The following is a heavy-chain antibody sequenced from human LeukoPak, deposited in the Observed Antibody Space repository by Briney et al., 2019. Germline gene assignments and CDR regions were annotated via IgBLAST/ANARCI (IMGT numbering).Heavy chain of an antibody. CDR2: IYYDGSNN. Sequence: GRSLRLSCAASGFTFNSFGIRWVRQAPGKGLEWVAVIYYDGSNNFYSDSVKGRFTISRDNSKNTVFLQMSSLRAEDTAVYYCARRAYYDSSGYDFYDAFDIWGQGTMVTVSS. D-gene: IGHD3-22*01. J-gene: IGHJ3*02. CDR3: ARRAYYDSSGYDFYDAFDI. CDR1: GFTFNSFG. V-gene: IGHV3-30*12.